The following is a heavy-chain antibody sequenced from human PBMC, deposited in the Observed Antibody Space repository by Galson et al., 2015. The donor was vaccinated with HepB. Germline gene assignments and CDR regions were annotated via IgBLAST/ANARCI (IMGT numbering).Heavy chain of an antibody. J-gene: IGHJ3*02. V-gene: IGHV1-69*02. D-gene: IGHD5-12*01. Sequence: SVKVSCKASGGTFSSYTISWVRQAPGQGLEWMGRIIPILGIANYAQKFQGRVTITADKSTSTAYMELSSLRSEDTAVYYCARRRVATIGGGGAFDIWGQGTMVTVSS. CDR3: ARRRVATIGGGGAFDI. CDR2: IIPILGIA. CDR1: GGTFSSYT.